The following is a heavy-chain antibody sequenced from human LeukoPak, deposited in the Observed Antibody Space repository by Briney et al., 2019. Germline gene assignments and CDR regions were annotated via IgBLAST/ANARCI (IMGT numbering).Heavy chain of an antibody. D-gene: IGHD1-7*01. Sequence: GSLRLSCAASGFTFSDYYMSWIRQTPGKGLEGVSYISSSGSTIYYADSVKGRFTISRDNAKNSLYLQMNSLRAEDTAVYYCARERDTITGTTLNWFDPWGQGTLVTVSS. CDR2: ISSSGSTI. CDR1: GFTFSDYY. J-gene: IGHJ5*02. CDR3: ARERDTITGTTLNWFDP. V-gene: IGHV3-11*04.